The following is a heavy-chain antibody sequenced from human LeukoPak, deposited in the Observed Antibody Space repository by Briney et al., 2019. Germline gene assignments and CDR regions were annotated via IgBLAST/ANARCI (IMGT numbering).Heavy chain of an antibody. D-gene: IGHD3-22*01. J-gene: IGHJ4*02. CDR3: ARARGYYDSSGYYGSF. CDR1: GFTFSTYS. Sequence: PGGSLRLSCAASGFTFSTYSMNWVRQPPGKGLEWVASIDSSSTYMYYADSVKGRFTISRDNAKKSLYLQMNSLRAEDTAMYYCARARGYYDSSGYYGSFWGQGTLVTVSS. V-gene: IGHV3-21*01. CDR2: IDSSSTYM.